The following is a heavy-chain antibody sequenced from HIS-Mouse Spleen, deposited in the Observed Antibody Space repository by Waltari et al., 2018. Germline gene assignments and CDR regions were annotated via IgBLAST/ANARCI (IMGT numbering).Heavy chain of an antibody. Sequence: EVQLVESGGGLIQPGGSLRLSCAASGFTVSSNYMSWVRGAPGKGLEWVSVIYSGGSTYYADSVKGRFTISRDNSKNTLYLQMNSLRAEDTAVYYCARGGLAAAGWYFDLWGRGTLVTVSS. CDR2: IYSGGST. CDR3: ARGGLAAAGWYFDL. D-gene: IGHD6-13*01. V-gene: IGHV3-53*01. CDR1: GFTVSSNY. J-gene: IGHJ2*01.